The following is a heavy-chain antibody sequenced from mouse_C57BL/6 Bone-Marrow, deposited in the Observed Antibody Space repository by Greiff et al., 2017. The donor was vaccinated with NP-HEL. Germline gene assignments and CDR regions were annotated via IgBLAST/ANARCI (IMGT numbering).Heavy chain of an antibody. CDR1: GFSLTSYG. D-gene: IGHD4-1*01. CDR2: IWGVGST. V-gene: IGHV2-6*01. CDR3: ASQLTGTRFAY. Sequence: VQLVESGPGLVAPSQSLSITCTVSGFSLTSYGVDWVRQSPGKGLEWLGVIWGVGSTNYNSALKSRLSISKDNSKSQVFLKMNSLQTDDTAMYYCASQLTGTRFAYWGQGTLVTVSA. J-gene: IGHJ3*01.